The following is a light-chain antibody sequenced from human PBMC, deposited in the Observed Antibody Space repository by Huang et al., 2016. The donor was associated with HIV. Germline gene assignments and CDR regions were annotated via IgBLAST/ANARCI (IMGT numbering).Light chain of an antibody. Sequence: EIVLTQSPATLSLSPGERATLSCRASQSVVNLAWYQYRPGQAPRLLIYDESNRASGIPARFSGSGSGTDFTLTVNILQPEDSAVYYCQQRNSWPPITFGQGTRLEIK. J-gene: IGKJ5*01. V-gene: IGKV3-11*01. CDR1: QSVVN. CDR3: QQRNSWPPIT. CDR2: DES.